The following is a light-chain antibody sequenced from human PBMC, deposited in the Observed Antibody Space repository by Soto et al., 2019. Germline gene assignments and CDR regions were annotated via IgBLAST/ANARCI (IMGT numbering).Light chain of an antibody. CDR1: SSDVGGYNY. Sequence: QSSPTQPPSASGSAGRSVSISCTRSSSDVGGYNYVCWYQQHPGKAPNLMIYEVNKRPSGVPDRFSGSKSGNTACLTVSGLQAEDEADYYCSSYAGSSNVFGTGTKVTVL. J-gene: IGLJ1*01. CDR2: EVN. CDR3: SSYAGSSNV. V-gene: IGLV2-8*01.